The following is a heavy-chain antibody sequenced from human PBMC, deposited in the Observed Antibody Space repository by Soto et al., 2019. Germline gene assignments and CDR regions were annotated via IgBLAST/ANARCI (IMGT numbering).Heavy chain of an antibody. CDR3: SRHQLGMVAEDS. CDR2: IDPLDSHT. Sequence: PGESLKISCQASGYIRNTDWISWVRQKPGKGLEWMGRIDPLDSHTKYSPSFEGRVNISADRSIATAYLHWTSLETSDTAIYYCSRHQLGMVAEDSWGQGTLVNVSS. V-gene: IGHV5-10-1*01. CDR1: GYIRNTDW. D-gene: IGHD2-15*01. J-gene: IGHJ4*02.